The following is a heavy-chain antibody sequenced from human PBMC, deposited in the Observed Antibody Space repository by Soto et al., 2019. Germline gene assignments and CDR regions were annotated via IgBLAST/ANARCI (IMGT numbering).Heavy chain of an antibody. CDR1: GYTFTSYY. V-gene: IGHV1-2*02. CDR2: INPNSGDT. CDR3: ARQLAYCGGDCFTEPVDY. Sequence: QAQLVQSGAEVKKPGASVKVSCEASGYTFTSYYMHWVRQAPGQGLEWMEWINPNSGDTKYAQKFRGRVTMTRDTSITTAYMEVKMLTSDDTAVYYCARQLAYCGGDCFTEPVDYWGQGTLVTVSS. D-gene: IGHD2-21*02. J-gene: IGHJ4*02.